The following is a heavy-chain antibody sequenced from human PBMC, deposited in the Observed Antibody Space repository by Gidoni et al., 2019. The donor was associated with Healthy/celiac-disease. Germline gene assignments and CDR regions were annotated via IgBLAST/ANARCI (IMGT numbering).Heavy chain of an antibody. Sequence: EVQLLESGGGLVQPGGYLRLSCAASGFTFSSYAMSWVRQAPGKGLEWVSAISGSGGSTYYADSLKGRFTISRDNSKNTLYLQMNSLRAEDTAVYYCAKGPGPPLTGTVDYWGQGTLVTVSS. CDR1: GFTFSSYA. D-gene: IGHD3-9*01. CDR2: ISGSGGST. V-gene: IGHV3-23*01. CDR3: AKGPGPPLTGTVDY. J-gene: IGHJ4*02.